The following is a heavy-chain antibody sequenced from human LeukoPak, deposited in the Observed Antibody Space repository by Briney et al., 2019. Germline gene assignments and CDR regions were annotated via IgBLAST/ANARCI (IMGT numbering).Heavy chain of an antibody. Sequence: SVKVSCKASGGTFSSYAISWVRQAPGQGLEWMGGIIPIFGTANYAQKFQGRVTITADESTSTAYMELSSLRSEDTAVYYCARISRSGWSSYFYNWFDPWGQGTLVTVSS. CDR1: GGTFSSYA. CDR3: ARISRSGWSSYFYNWFDP. CDR2: IIPIFGTA. D-gene: IGHD3-3*01. J-gene: IGHJ5*02. V-gene: IGHV1-69*13.